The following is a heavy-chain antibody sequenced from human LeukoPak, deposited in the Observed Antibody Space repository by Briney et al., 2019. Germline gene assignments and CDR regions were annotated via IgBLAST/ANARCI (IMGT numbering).Heavy chain of an antibody. CDR3: ANLAVTGPGDY. V-gene: IGHV3-74*01. CDR2: INSDGSTT. Sequence: PGGSLRLSCAASGFTFSSNWMHWVRQGPGKGLVWVSRINSDGSTTTYADSVKGRFTISRDNAKNTLYLQMDSLRAEDTAVYYCANLAVTGPGDYWGQGTLVTVSS. CDR1: GFTFSSNW. D-gene: IGHD6-19*01. J-gene: IGHJ4*02.